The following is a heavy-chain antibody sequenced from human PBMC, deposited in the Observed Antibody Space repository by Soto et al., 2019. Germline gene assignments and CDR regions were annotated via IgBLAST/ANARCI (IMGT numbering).Heavy chain of an antibody. Sequence: QVQLQESGPGLVKPSQALSLTCSVSGYSMRIGGYYWSWIRQLPGKGLEWIGYIYYSGSTYYNPSVKSRVSISVATSKNQFSLRLSSVTAADTAVYFCARGKGSGRARDWFDTWGQGARVTVSS. CDR2: IYYSGST. V-gene: IGHV4-31*03. D-gene: IGHD3-10*01. CDR3: ARGKGSGRARDWFDT. J-gene: IGHJ5*02. CDR1: GYSMRIGGYY.